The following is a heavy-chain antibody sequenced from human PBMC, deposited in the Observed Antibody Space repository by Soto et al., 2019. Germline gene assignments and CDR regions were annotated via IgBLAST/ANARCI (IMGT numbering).Heavy chain of an antibody. D-gene: IGHD3-3*01. J-gene: IGHJ6*02. Sequence: QVQLVESGGGVVQPGRSLRLSCAASGFTFSSYAMHWVRQAPGKGLEWVAVISYDGSNKYYADSVKGRFTISRDNSKTTLYLQMNSLRAEDTAVYYCARGRAIFAHSYYGMDVWGQGTTVTVSS. V-gene: IGHV3-30-3*01. CDR3: ARGRAIFAHSYYGMDV. CDR2: ISYDGSNK. CDR1: GFTFSSYA.